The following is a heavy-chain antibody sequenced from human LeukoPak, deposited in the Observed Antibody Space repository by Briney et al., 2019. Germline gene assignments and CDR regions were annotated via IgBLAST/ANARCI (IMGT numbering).Heavy chain of an antibody. CDR2: LSGSGGAT. D-gene: IGHD3-10*01. CDR3: AKDRTPYSRSGGYYLGAFDI. CDR1: GLTFSNYA. J-gene: IGHJ3*02. Sequence: GGSLRLSCAASGLTFSNYAMTWVSLAPGKGLEWVSSLSGSGGATWYAGSVKGRFTISRDNSKNTLYLRMNSLRAEDTAVYYCAKDRTPYSRSGGYYLGAFDIWGHGTLVTVSS. V-gene: IGHV3-23*01.